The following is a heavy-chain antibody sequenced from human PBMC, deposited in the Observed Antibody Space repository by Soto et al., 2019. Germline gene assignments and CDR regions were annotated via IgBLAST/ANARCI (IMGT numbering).Heavy chain of an antibody. J-gene: IGHJ5*02. CDR2: IIPIFGTA. D-gene: IGHD2-15*01. Sequence: ASVKVSCKASGGTFSSYAISWVRQAPGQGLEWMGGIIPIFGTANYAQKFQGRVTITADESTSTAYMELSSLRSEDTAVYYCARESRYCSGGSCYSGIRECWFDPWGQG. CDR1: GGTFSSYA. V-gene: IGHV1-69*13. CDR3: ARESRYCSGGSCYSGIRECWFDP.